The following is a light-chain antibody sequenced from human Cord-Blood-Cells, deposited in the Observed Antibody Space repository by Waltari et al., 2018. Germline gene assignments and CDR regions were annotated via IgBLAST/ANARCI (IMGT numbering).Light chain of an antibody. CDR1: QSISSY. V-gene: IGKV1-39*01. CDR2: AAS. J-gene: IGKJ1*01. Sequence: DIQMTQYPSSLSASVGDRVTITCLASQSISSYLNWYQQKPGKAPKLLIYAASSLQSGVPSRLSGSGSGTDFTLTISSLQPEDFATYYCQQSYSTPVAFGQGTKVEIK. CDR3: QQSYSTPVA.